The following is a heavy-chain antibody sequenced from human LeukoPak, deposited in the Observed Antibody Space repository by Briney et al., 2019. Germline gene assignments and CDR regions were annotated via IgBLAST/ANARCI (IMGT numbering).Heavy chain of an antibody. CDR1: GYSISSGYY. Sequence: SETLSLICTVSGYSISSGYYWGWIRQPPGKGLEWIGSIHHSGTSYNNQSLKSRVTISVDTSKNQFFLKMSAVTAADTAVYYCAREAAGVFDYWGQGTLVTVSS. CDR3: AREAAGVFDY. D-gene: IGHD6-13*01. CDR2: IHHSGTS. J-gene: IGHJ4*02. V-gene: IGHV4-38-2*02.